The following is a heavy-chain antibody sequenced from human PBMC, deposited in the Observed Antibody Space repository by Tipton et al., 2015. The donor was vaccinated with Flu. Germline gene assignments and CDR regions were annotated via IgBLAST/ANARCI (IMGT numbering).Heavy chain of an antibody. D-gene: IGHD4-11*01. CDR1: GYFISSGYF. CDR3: ARRDFSNYVSEPKNWFDL. Sequence: TLSLTCAVSGYFISSGYFWAWIRQPPGKGLEWIGNICPGSPYYNPSLRSRVTISVARAKAQFSLRLTSVTAADTAVYFCARRDFSNYVSEPKNWFDLWGQGTLVTVSS. CDR2: ICPGSP. V-gene: IGHV4-38-2*01. J-gene: IGHJ5*01.